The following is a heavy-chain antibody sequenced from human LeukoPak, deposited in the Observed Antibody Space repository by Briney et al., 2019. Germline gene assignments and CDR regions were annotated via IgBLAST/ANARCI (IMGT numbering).Heavy chain of an antibody. D-gene: IGHD2-2*01. CDR2: IYYSGST. CDR1: GGSISSYY. Sequence: PSETLSLTCTVSGGSISSYYWSWIRQPPGKGLEWIGYIYYSGSTNYNPSLKSRVTISVDTSKNQFSLKLSSVTAADTAVYYCARQRVRSPAMSFYYGLDVWGQGATVTVSS. V-gene: IGHV4-59*08. CDR3: ARQRVRSPAMSFYYGLDV. J-gene: IGHJ6*02.